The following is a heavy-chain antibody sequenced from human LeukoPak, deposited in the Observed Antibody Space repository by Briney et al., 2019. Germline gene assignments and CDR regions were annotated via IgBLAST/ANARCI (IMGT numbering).Heavy chain of an antibody. J-gene: IGHJ5*02. CDR2: SYYGGSV. CDR1: GASISSYY. D-gene: IGHD2-8*02. Sequence: SETLSLTCTVSGASISSYYWTWIRQPPGKGLEWIGNSYYGGSVNFNPSLKSRITISLDRSNDQFSLKLSSVTAADTAVYYCARAYCTGGKCFFGWFDTWGQGTLVTVSS. CDR3: ARAYCTGGKCFFGWFDT. V-gene: IGHV4-59*01.